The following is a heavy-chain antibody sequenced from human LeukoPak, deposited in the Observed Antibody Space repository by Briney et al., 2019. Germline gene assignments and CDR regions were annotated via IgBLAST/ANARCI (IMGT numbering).Heavy chain of an antibody. J-gene: IGHJ4*02. Sequence: GASVKVSCKASGYTFTSYGISWVRQAPGQGLEWMGWVSAYNGNANYAQKLQGRVTMTTDTSTSTAYMELRSLRSDDTAVYYCARALSGYGSGSYWGQGTLVTVSS. D-gene: IGHD3-10*01. V-gene: IGHV1-18*01. CDR1: GYTFTSYG. CDR2: VSAYNGNA. CDR3: ARALSGYGSGSY.